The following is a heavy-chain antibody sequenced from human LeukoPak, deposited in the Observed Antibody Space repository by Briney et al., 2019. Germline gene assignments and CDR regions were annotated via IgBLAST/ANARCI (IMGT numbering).Heavy chain of an antibody. CDR1: GGSISSSSYY. V-gene: IGHV4-39*01. D-gene: IGHD3-22*01. CDR2: IYYSGST. Sequence: SETLSLTCTVSGGSISSSSYYWGWIRQPPGKGLEWIGSIYYSGSTYYNPSLKSRVTISVDTSKNQFSLKLSSVTAADTAVYYCASTYYDSSGYYSDWGQGTLVTVSS. CDR3: ASTYYDSSGYYSD. J-gene: IGHJ4*02.